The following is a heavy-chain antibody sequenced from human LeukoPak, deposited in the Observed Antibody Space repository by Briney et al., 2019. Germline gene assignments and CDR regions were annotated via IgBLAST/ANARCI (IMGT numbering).Heavy chain of an antibody. V-gene: IGHV3-74*01. D-gene: IGHD6-6*01. CDR3: ARGGSSIAARSYYYYYMDV. CDR1: GFTFSSYW. CDR2: INSDGSST. Sequence: GGSLRLSCAASGFTFSSYWMHWVRQAPGKGLVWVSRINSDGSSTSYADSVKGRFTISSDNAKNTLYLQMNSLRAEATAVYYCARGGSSIAARSYYYYYMDVWGKGTTVTVSS. J-gene: IGHJ6*03.